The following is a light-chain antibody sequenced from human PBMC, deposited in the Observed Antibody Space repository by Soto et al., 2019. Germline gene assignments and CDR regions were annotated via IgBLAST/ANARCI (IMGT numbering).Light chain of an antibody. CDR3: CSYAGSYTWV. Sequence: QSVLTQPRSVSGSPGQSVTISCTGTSSDVGGYNYVSWYQQHPGKAPKLMIYDVSKRPSGVPDRFSGSKSGNTASLTISGPQAEDEADFSCCSYAGSYTWVFGGGTKLTVL. CDR2: DVS. CDR1: SSDVGGYNY. J-gene: IGLJ3*02. V-gene: IGLV2-11*01.